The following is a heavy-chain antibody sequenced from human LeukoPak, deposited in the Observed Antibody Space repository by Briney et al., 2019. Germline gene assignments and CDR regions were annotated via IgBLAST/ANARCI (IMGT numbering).Heavy chain of an antibody. D-gene: IGHD6-19*01. Sequence: GGSLRLSCAASGFTFNNYWMSWVRQAPGKGLEWVANINLDGNAKYYVDSVKGRFTISRDNAMHSLYLQMNSLRAEDTAVYYCARVGHTGGWYPLGYWGQGTLVTVSS. CDR3: ARVGHTGGWYPLGY. V-gene: IGHV3-7*01. CDR2: INLDGNAK. J-gene: IGHJ4*02. CDR1: GFTFNNYW.